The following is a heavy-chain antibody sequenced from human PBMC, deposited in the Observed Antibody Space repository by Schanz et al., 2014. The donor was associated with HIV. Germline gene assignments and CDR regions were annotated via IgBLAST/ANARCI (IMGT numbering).Heavy chain of an antibody. Sequence: QVQLLQSGAEVKKPGASVKLSCKASGYTLSSYYLQWVRQAPGQGLEWMGGIIPMLGTANYAQKFQGRVSINADEFTNTADMDLSSLRSDDTAIYYCARSRYGDYPYYFDYWGQGTRVIVSS. V-gene: IGHV1-69*01. CDR3: ARSRYGDYPYYFDY. CDR2: IIPMLGTA. D-gene: IGHD4-17*01. CDR1: GYTLSSYY. J-gene: IGHJ4*02.